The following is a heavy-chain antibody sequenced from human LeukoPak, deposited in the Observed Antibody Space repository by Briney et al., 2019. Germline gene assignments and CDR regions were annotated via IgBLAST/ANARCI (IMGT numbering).Heavy chain of an antibody. CDR2: ISYDGSNK. CDR3: AREVALTYYDILYGMDV. Sequence: GGSLRLSCAASGFTFSSYAMHWVRQAPGKGLEWVAVISYDGSNKYYADSVKGRFTISRDNSKNTLYLQMNSLRAEDTAVYYCAREVALTYYDILYGMDVWGQGTTVTVSS. CDR1: GFTFSSYA. J-gene: IGHJ6*02. D-gene: IGHD3-9*01. V-gene: IGHV3-30-3*01.